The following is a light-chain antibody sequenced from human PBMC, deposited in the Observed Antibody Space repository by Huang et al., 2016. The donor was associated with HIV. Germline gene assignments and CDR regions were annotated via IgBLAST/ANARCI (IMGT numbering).Light chain of an antibody. CDR2: YAS. V-gene: IGKV6-21*02. CDR3: HQSSTLPLT. CDR1: QTIGSS. Sequence: EIVLTQSPDSQSVTPKEKVTITCRASQTIGSSLHWYQQKPGQSPKLIIKYASQSIAGVPSRFSGSESGTDFTLTIDNLEAEDAAMYYCHQSSTLPLTFGQGTKVEIK. J-gene: IGKJ1*01.